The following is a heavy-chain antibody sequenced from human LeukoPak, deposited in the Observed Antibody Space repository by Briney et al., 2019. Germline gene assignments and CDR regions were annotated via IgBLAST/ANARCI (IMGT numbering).Heavy chain of an antibody. D-gene: IGHD4-17*01. Sequence: GGSLRLSCAASGFTFSSYAMSWVRQAPGKGLEWVSAISGSGGSTYYADSVKGRFTISRDNSKNTLYLQMDSLRAEDTAVYYCAKSLDYGDSSFDYWGQGTLVTVSS. V-gene: IGHV3-23*01. CDR1: GFTFSSYA. CDR3: AKSLDYGDSSFDY. J-gene: IGHJ4*02. CDR2: ISGSGGST.